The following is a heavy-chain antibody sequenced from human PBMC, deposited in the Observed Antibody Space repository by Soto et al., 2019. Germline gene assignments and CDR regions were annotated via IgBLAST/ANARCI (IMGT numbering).Heavy chain of an antibody. D-gene: IGHD5-12*01. J-gene: IGHJ6*03. V-gene: IGHV4-31*03. Sequence: QVQLQESGPGLVKPSQTLSLTCTVSGGSISSGGYYWSWIRQHPGKGLEWIGYIYYSGSTYYNPSIKTRFTISVDTSKNQFSMKLSSVTAADTAVYYCARTITGGYYYYYYMDVWGKGTTVTVSS. CDR1: GGSISSGGYY. CDR2: IYYSGST. CDR3: ARTITGGYYYYYYMDV.